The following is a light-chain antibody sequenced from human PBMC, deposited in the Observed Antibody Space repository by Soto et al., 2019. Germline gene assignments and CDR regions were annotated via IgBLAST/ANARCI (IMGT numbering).Light chain of an antibody. CDR2: GAS. CDR3: LQDFSYPRT. Sequence: AVQLSQSLSSLSASVGDRVTITFRASQGIRTDLGWYQQSPGKAPKVLIVGASTLQSGVPSRFSGSGSGTDFTLTISSLQPEDSATYYCLQDFSYPRTFGQGSKV. CDR1: QGIRTD. J-gene: IGKJ1*01. V-gene: IGKV1-6*01.